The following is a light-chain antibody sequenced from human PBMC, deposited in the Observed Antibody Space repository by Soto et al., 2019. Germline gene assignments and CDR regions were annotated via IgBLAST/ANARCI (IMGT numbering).Light chain of an antibody. CDR2: GNS. J-gene: IGLJ1*01. CDR1: SSNIGAGYD. CDR3: QSYDSSLSAPV. V-gene: IGLV1-40*01. Sequence: QPVLTQPPSVSGAPGQRVTISCTGSSSNIGAGYDVHWYQQLPGTAPKLLIYGNSNRPSGVPDRFSGSKSGTSASLAITGLQAEDEADYYCQSYDSSLSAPVFGTGTK.